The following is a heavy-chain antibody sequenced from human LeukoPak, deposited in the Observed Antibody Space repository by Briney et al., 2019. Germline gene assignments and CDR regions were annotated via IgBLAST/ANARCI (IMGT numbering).Heavy chain of an antibody. CDR3: AKALGIVVVPAAIDY. D-gene: IGHD2-2*01. CDR2: ISYDGSNK. Sequence: PGGSLRLSCAASGFTFSSYGMHWVRQAPGKGLEWVAVISYDGSNKYYADSVKGRFTISRDNSKNTLYLQMNSLRAEDTAVYYCAKALGIVVVPAAIDYWGQGTLVTVSS. CDR1: GFTFSSYG. J-gene: IGHJ4*02. V-gene: IGHV3-30*18.